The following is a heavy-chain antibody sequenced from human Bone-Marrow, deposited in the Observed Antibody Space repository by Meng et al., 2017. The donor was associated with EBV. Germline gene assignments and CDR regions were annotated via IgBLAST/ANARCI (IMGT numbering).Heavy chain of an antibody. J-gene: IGHJ4*02. CDR1: GGSISSSSYY. D-gene: IGHD1-1*01. CDR3: LLQVQDDDY. CDR2: IYHSGST. Sequence: LQLQESGPGLVTPSETLSPTCHVSGGSISSSSYYWGWIRQPPGKGLEWIGEIYHSGSTNYNPSLKSRVTISVDKSKNQFSLKLSSVTAADTAVYYCLLQVQDDDYWGQGTLVTVSS. V-gene: IGHV4-39*07.